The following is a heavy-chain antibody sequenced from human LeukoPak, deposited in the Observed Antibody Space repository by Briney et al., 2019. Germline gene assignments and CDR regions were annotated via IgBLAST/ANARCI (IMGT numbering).Heavy chain of an antibody. CDR3: ARAHCSGGSCYYYYYGMDV. CDR1: GFTFSSYG. D-gene: IGHD2-15*01. V-gene: IGHV3-33*01. J-gene: IGHJ6*02. CDR2: IWYDGSNK. Sequence: PGRSLRLSCAASGFTFSSYGMHWVRQAPGKGLEWVAVIWYDGSNKYYADSVKGRFTISRDNSKNTLYLQMNSLRAEDTAVYYCARAHCSGGSCYYYYYGMDVWGQGTTVTVSS.